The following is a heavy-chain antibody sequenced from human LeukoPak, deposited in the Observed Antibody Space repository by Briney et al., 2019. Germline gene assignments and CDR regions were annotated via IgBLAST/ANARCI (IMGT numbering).Heavy chain of an antibody. Sequence: GASVKVSCKASGGTFSSYGISWVRQAPGQGLEWMGWISAYNGNTNYAQKLQGRVTMTTDTSTSTAYMELRSLRSDDTAVYYCAGGDYYDSSGYYYGPFDYWGQGTLVTVSS. J-gene: IGHJ4*02. CDR1: GGTFSSYG. V-gene: IGHV1-18*01. CDR3: AGGDYYDSSGYYYGPFDY. D-gene: IGHD3-22*01. CDR2: ISAYNGNT.